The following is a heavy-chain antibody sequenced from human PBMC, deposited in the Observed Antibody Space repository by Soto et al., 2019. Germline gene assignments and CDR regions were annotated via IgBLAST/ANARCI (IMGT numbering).Heavy chain of an antibody. CDR3: AKVSSSLYPGFFYL. Sequence: EVQLLESGGGLVQPGGSLRLSCTASGFTFNSHAMPWVRQVPGKGLDWVSGLSDSGSSTYYADSVKGRFTISRDNCMNTVCLQMNTLRVEDTAVYYCAKVSSSLYPGFFYLWGQGTRVTVSS. CDR2: LSDSGSST. CDR1: GFTFNSHA. V-gene: IGHV3-23*01. J-gene: IGHJ5*02. D-gene: IGHD2-2*01.